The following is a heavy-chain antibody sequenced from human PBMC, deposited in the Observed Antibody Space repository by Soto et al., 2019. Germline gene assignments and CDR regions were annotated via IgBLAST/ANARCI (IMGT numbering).Heavy chain of an antibody. CDR2: ISYDGSNK. V-gene: IGHV3-30-3*01. CDR1: GFTFSSYA. Sequence: QVQLVESGGGVVQPGRSLRLSCAASGFTFSSYAMHWVRQAPGKGLEWVAVISYDGSNKYYADSVKGRFTISRDNSKNTLYLQMNSLRAEDTAVYYCARDSGTTVGRVAIDWGQGTLVTVSS. J-gene: IGHJ4*02. D-gene: IGHD1-7*01. CDR3: ARDSGTTVGRVAID.